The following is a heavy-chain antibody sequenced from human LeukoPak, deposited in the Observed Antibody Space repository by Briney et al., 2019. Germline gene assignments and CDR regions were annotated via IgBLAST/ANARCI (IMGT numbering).Heavy chain of an antibody. Sequence: GGSLRLSCAASGFTFSTYGMHWVRQAPGKGLERVALIWYDGSNKYYADSVKGRFTISRDNSKNTLYLQMNSLRAEDTAVYYCARSYYYDSSHTVDYWGQGTLVTVSS. CDR3: ARSYYYDSSHTVDY. CDR1: GFTFSTYG. J-gene: IGHJ4*02. D-gene: IGHD3-22*01. CDR2: IWYDGSNK. V-gene: IGHV3-33*01.